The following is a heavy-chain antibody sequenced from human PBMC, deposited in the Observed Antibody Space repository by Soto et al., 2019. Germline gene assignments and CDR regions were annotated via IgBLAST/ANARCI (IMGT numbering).Heavy chain of an antibody. V-gene: IGHV6-1*01. CDR2: TCYRSRWYN. D-gene: IGHD1-7*01. CDR1: GDSVSSNNAA. J-gene: IGHJ6*03. Sequence: PSQTLSLTCAISGDSVSSNNAAWNWTRQSPSRGLEWLGRTCYRSRWYNDYAVSVKSRITVNPDTSKNQFSLQLTSVTPEDAAVYYCAGTTSHYWYYMDVWGKGTMVTVSS. CDR3: AGTTSHYWYYMDV.